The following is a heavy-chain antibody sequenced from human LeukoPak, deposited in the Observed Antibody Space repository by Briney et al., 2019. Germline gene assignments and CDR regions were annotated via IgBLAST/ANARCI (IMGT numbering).Heavy chain of an antibody. CDR3: ASPENHYYDSSGYYF. J-gene: IGHJ4*02. CDR2: IYSGGST. D-gene: IGHD3-22*01. Sequence: GGSLRLSCAASGFTVSSNYMSWVRQAPGKGLEWVSVIYSGGSTYYADSVKGRFTISRHNSKNTLYLQMNSLRAEDTAVYYCASPENHYYDSSGYYFWGQGTLVTVSS. CDR1: GFTVSSNY. V-gene: IGHV3-53*04.